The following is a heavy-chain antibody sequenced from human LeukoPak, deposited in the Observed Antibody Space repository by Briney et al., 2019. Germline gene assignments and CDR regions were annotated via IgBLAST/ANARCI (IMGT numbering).Heavy chain of an antibody. V-gene: IGHV4-59*01. J-gene: IGHJ4*02. CDR1: GGSISSYY. D-gene: IGHD3-16*01. CDR2: IYYSGST. CDR3: ARIIMIPRGYIIDY. Sequence: SETLSLTRTVSGGSISSYYWSWIRQPPGKGLEWIGYIYYSGSTNYNPSLKSRVTISVDTSKNQFSLKLSSVTAADTAVYYCARIIMIPRGYIIDYWGQGTLVTVSS.